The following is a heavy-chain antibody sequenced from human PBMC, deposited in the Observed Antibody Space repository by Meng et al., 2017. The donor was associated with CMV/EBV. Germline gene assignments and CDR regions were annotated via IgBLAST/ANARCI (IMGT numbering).Heavy chain of an antibody. D-gene: IGHD3-10*01. Sequence: SAMVSCKASGFTFTSSAVQLVRQARGQRLEWLGWIVVGSGNTNYAQKFQERVTITRDMSTSTAHMELSSLRSEDTAVYYCAAGRVRGVIMHRPNYLDYWGQGTLVTVSS. CDR2: IVVGSGNT. V-gene: IGHV1-58*01. CDR1: GFTFTSSA. CDR3: AAGRVRGVIMHRPNYLDY. J-gene: IGHJ4*02.